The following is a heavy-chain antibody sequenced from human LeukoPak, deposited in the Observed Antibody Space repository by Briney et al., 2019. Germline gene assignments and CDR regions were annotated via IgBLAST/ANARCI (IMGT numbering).Heavy chain of an antibody. CDR3: ARDRGYSSGWSTYYFDY. Sequence: ASVKVSCEASGYTFTGYYMHWVRQAPGQGLEWMGWINPNSGGTNYAQKFQGRVTMTRDTSISTAYMELSRLRSDDTAVYYCARDRGYSSGWSTYYFDYWGQGTLVTVSS. D-gene: IGHD6-19*01. V-gene: IGHV1-2*02. CDR1: GYTFTGYY. J-gene: IGHJ4*02. CDR2: INPNSGGT.